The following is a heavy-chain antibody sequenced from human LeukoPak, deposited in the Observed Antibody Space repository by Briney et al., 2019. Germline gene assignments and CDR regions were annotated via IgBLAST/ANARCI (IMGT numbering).Heavy chain of an antibody. D-gene: IGHD3-22*01. CDR3: ARDQRNPSYYYDSSGYYFDY. CDR2: INPNSGGT. CDR1: GYTFTTYG. Sequence: ASVKVSCRASGYTFTTYGITWVRQAPGQGLEWMGWINPNSGGTNYAQKFQGRVTMTRDTSISTAYMDLSRLRSDDTAVYYCARDQRNPSYYYDSSGYYFDYWGQGTLVTVSS. J-gene: IGHJ4*02. V-gene: IGHV1-2*02.